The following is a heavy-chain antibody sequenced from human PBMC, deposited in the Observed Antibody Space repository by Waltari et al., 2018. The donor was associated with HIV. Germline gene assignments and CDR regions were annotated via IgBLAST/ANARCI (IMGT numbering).Heavy chain of an antibody. J-gene: IGHJ4*02. CDR3: AREYYFGSGTYADLGNIY. D-gene: IGHD3-10*01. CDR2: IDWDDDK. Sequence: QVTLRESGPALVRPTQTLTLTCTFSGFSLSTSGTCLTWILQPPGTALEWLARIDWDDDKYYSTSLKTRLTISKDTSKNQVVLTMTDVDPVDTATYYCAREYYFGSGTYADLGNIYWGQGTLVTVSS. V-gene: IGHV2-70*13. CDR1: GFSLSTSGTC.